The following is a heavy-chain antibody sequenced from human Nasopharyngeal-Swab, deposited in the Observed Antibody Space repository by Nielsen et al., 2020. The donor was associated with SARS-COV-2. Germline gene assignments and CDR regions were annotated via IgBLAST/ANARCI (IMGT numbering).Heavy chain of an antibody. D-gene: IGHD2-21*01. J-gene: IGHJ5*02. CDR1: GLTFSDAW. V-gene: IGHV3-15*07. CDR2: IKSKSDGETT. Sequence: GGSLLSCAASGLTFSDAWLSWVRQAPGKGLEWVGRIKSKSDGETTDYAAPVKGRFTISRDDSKNTLYLQLNSLKIEGTAVYYCTTLIATLGGPWGQGTLVTVSS. CDR3: TTLIATLGGP.